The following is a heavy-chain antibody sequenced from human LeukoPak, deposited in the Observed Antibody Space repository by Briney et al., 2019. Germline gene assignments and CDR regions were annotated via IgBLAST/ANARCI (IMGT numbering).Heavy chain of an antibody. J-gene: IGHJ4*02. V-gene: IGHV3-48*02. CDR1: GVTFSDYS. CDR3: SRRFDC. CDR2: IDGSGYTI. Sequence: GGSLRLSCAASGVTFSDYSMNWVRQAPGKGLEWVSYIDGSGYTIYYADSVKGRFTISRDNAKNSLDLQMNSLRDEDTAVYYCSRRFDCWGQGTLVTVSS.